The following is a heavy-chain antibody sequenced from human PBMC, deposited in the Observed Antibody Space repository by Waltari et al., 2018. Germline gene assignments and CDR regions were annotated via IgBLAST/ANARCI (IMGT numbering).Heavy chain of an antibody. CDR1: GYSISSGSY. CDR2: IYHSGRN. CDR3: ARHPDYGSGRFSY. J-gene: IGHJ4*02. D-gene: IGHD3-10*01. Sequence: QVQLKESGPGLVQPSEPLSHTCGVPGYSISSGSYWGWIRQPPGKWLEWIGSIYHSGRNYYNPSLNSRVTISVDTSKNQFSLKLSSVTASDTAVYYFARHPDYGSGRFSYWGQGTLVTVSS. V-gene: IGHV4-38-2*01.